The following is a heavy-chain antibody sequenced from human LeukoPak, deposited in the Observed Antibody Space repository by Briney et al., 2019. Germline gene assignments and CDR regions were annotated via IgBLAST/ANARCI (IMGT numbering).Heavy chain of an antibody. CDR3: STIKLEPGIAVAAHLGHYFNY. J-gene: IGHJ4*02. D-gene: IGHD6-19*01. Sequence: ASVKVSCKASGYTFTSYAMYWVRQAPGQRLEWMGWINAGNGNTKYSQKLQGRVTITRDTSTDTAYVELRSLKSEDTAVYYCSTIKLEPGIAVAAHLGHYFNYWGQGTLATVSS. CDR2: INAGNGNT. V-gene: IGHV1-3*01. CDR1: GYTFTSYA.